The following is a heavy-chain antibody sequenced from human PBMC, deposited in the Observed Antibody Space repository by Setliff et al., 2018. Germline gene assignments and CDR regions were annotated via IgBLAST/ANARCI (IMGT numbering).Heavy chain of an antibody. Sequence: ASVKVSCKASGYTFTSYGFSWVRQAPGQGLEWMGWISGYNGNTNYAQKVQGRVTMTTDTSTGTIYMELRSLRADDTAVYYCSRFGLYYEAVYGGGAYYYSGMDVWGQGTTVTVSS. CDR1: GYTFTSYG. CDR3: SRFGLYYEAVYGGGAYYYSGMDV. D-gene: IGHD3-16*01. J-gene: IGHJ6*02. CDR2: ISGYNGNT. V-gene: IGHV1-18*01.